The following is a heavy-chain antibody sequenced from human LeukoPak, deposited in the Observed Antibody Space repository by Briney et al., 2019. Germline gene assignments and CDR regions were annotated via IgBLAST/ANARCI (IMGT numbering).Heavy chain of an antibody. CDR3: ATPQDTAMAPPPAFDI. J-gene: IGHJ3*02. Sequence: PGGSLRLSCAASGFTFSSYAMSWVRQAPGKGLEWVSAISGSGGSTYYADSVKGRFTISRDNSKNTLYLQMNSLRAEDTAVYYCATPQDTAMAPPPAFDIWGQGTMVTVSP. V-gene: IGHV3-23*01. D-gene: IGHD5-18*01. CDR2: ISGSGGST. CDR1: GFTFSSYA.